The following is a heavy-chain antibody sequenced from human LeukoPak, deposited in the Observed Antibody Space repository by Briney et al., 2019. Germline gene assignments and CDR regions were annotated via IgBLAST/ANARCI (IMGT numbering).Heavy chain of an antibody. CDR2: INPNSGGT. D-gene: IGHD2-15*01. Sequence: ASVKVSCKASGYTFTGYYMHWVRQAPGPGLEWMGWINPNSGGTNYAQKFQGWVTMTRDTSISTAYMELSRLRSDDTAVYYCARDDGYCSGGSCYNSFDYWGQGTLVTVSS. J-gene: IGHJ4*02. CDR1: GYTFTGYY. CDR3: ARDDGYCSGGSCYNSFDY. V-gene: IGHV1-2*04.